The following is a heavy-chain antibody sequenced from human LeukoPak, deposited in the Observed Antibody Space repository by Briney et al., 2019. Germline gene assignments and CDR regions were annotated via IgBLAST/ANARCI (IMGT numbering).Heavy chain of an antibody. CDR3: ASPRDYGDYSIYFDY. V-gene: IGHV1-69*13. Sequence: SVKVSCTASGGTFSSYAISWVRQAPGQGLEWMGGIIPIFGTANYAQKFQGRVTITADESTSTAYMELSSLRSEDTAVYYCASPRDYGDYSIYFDYWGQGTLLTVSS. CDR2: IIPIFGTA. J-gene: IGHJ4*02. D-gene: IGHD4-17*01. CDR1: GGTFSSYA.